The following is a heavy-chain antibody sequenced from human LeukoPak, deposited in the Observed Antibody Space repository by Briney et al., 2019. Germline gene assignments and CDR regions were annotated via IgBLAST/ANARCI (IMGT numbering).Heavy chain of an antibody. CDR2: VFYSGST. CDR1: GDFITSGSGIFY. D-gene: IGHD4-17*01. J-gene: IGHJ4*02. Sequence: SETLSLTCAVSGDFITSGSGIFYWGWIRQSPGKGLEWIESVFYSGSTSYNPSLKSRVTISVDTSKNQFSLKLSSVTAADTAVYYCARNSTTVNHVYTLFDYWGRGSLVTVSS. V-gene: IGHV4-39*01. CDR3: ARNSTTVNHVYTLFDY.